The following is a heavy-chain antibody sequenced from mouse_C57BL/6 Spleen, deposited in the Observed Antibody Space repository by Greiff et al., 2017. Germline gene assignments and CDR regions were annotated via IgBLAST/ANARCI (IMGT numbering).Heavy chain of an antibody. CDR2: INPSNGGT. Sequence: QVQLQQPGTELVKPGASVKLSCKASGYTFTSYWMHWVKQRPGQGLEWIGNINPSNGGTNYNEKFKSKDTLTVDKSSSTAYMQLSSLTSEDSAVYYCARDDLVRGYFDVWGTGTTVTVSS. D-gene: IGHD2-14*01. CDR1: GYTFTSYW. J-gene: IGHJ1*03. CDR3: ARDDLVRGYFDV. V-gene: IGHV1-53*01.